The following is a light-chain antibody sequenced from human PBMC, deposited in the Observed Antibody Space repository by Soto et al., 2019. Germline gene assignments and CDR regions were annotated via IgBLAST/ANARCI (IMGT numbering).Light chain of an antibody. J-gene: IGKJ1*01. CDR3: QQYGSSGT. V-gene: IGKV3-20*01. CDR2: GAS. Sequence: EIVLTQSPGTLSLSPGERATISCRASQSVSNNYLAWYQQKPGQAPRLLIYGASNRATGIPDRFSGSGSGTDFTLTISRLEPEDFAVYYCQQYGSSGTVGQGTKVDIK. CDR1: QSVSNNY.